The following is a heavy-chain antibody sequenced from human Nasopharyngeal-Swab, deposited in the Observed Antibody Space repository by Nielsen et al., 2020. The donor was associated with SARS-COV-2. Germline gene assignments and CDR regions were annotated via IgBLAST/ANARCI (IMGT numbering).Heavy chain of an antibody. D-gene: IGHD1-14*01. CDR3: AKITAGMTPDY. V-gene: IGHV3-9*01. CDR1: GFTFDDYA. J-gene: IGHJ4*02. CDR2: IRWNCGSI. Sequence: SLKISCAASGFTFDDYAIHWVRQAPGKGLEWVSGIRWNCGSIGYADSVKGRFTISRDNAKNSLYLQMNSLRAEDTALYYCAKITAGMTPDYWGQGTLVTVSS.